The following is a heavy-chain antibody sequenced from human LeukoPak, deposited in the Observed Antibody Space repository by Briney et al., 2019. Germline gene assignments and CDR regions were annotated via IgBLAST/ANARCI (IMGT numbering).Heavy chain of an antibody. Sequence: GGSLRLSCAASGFTFSSYGMSWVRQAPGKGLEWVSAISGSGGSTYYADSVKGRFTISRDNSKNTLYLQMNSLRAEDTAVYYCAKSPQYYDILTGPSDYWGQGTLVTVSS. CDR2: ISGSGGST. CDR3: AKSPQYYDILTGPSDY. V-gene: IGHV3-23*01. CDR1: GFTFSSYG. D-gene: IGHD3-9*01. J-gene: IGHJ4*02.